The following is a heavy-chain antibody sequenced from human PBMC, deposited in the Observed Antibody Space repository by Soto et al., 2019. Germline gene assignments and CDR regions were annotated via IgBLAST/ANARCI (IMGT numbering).Heavy chain of an antibody. CDR2: IKQDGSEK. D-gene: IGHD6-19*01. Sequence: EVQLVESGGGLVQPGGSLRLSCAASGFTFSSYWMSWVRQAPGRGLEWVANIKQDGSEKYYVDSVKGRFTISRDNAKNSLYLQMNSLRAEDTAAYYCARYVAVAEPSGYYYYGMDVWGQGTTVTVSS. V-gene: IGHV3-7*01. CDR3: ARYVAVAEPSGYYYYGMDV. J-gene: IGHJ6*02. CDR1: GFTFSSYW.